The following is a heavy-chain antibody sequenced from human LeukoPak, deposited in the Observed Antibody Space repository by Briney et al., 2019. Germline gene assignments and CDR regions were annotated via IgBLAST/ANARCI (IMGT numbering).Heavy chain of an antibody. D-gene: IGHD2-2*01. CDR2: IYASGST. V-gene: IGHV4-61*02. CDR3: ARGSACSSTSCTEGWFDP. Sequence: SQTLSLTCTVSGGSISSGGYYWSWIRQPAGKGLEWIGRIYASGSTNYNPSLKSRVTMSVDTSKNQFSLKLSSVTAADTAVYYCARGSACSSTSCTEGWFDPWGQGTLVTVSS. CDR1: GGSISSGGYY. J-gene: IGHJ5*02.